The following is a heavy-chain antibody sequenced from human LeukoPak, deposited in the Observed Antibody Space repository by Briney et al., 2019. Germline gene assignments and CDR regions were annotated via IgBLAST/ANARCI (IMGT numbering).Heavy chain of an antibody. Sequence: PGGSLRLSCAASGFTFSSYAMHWVRQAPGKGLEWVSAISGSGGSTYYADSVKGRFTISRDNSKNTLYLQMNSLRAEDTAVYYCAKVTYSSSDEFDYWGQGTLVTVSS. J-gene: IGHJ4*02. V-gene: IGHV3-23*01. CDR3: AKVTYSSSDEFDY. D-gene: IGHD6-13*01. CDR2: ISGSGGST. CDR1: GFTFSSYA.